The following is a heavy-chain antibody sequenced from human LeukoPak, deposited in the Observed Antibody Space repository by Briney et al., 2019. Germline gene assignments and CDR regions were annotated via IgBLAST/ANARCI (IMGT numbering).Heavy chain of an antibody. Sequence: PSETLSLTCAVYGGSFSGYYWSWIRQPPGKGLKWIGEINHSGSTNYNPSLKSRVTISVDTSKNQFSLKLSSVTAADTAVYYCARDRRRIAAAGIGTSYYYYGMDVWGQGTTVTVSS. CDR1: GGSFSGYY. CDR2: INHSGST. J-gene: IGHJ6*02. CDR3: ARDRRRIAAAGIGTSYYYYGMDV. D-gene: IGHD6-13*01. V-gene: IGHV4-34*09.